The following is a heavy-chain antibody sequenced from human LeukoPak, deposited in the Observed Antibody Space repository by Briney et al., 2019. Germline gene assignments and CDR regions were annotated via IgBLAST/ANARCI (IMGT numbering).Heavy chain of an antibody. Sequence: GGSLRLSCAASGLTISDAWMSWVRQAPGKGLEWVGSIKNKGGGDTTHYAAPVKGRFTISRDDSQNTLYLQMNSLTIEDTAVYYCSTEGSRNLGYCSGGGCYARDAFDIWGQGTMVTVSS. J-gene: IGHJ3*02. V-gene: IGHV3-15*01. D-gene: IGHD2-15*01. CDR1: GLTISDAW. CDR2: IKNKGGGDTT. CDR3: STEGSRNLGYCSGGGCYARDAFDI.